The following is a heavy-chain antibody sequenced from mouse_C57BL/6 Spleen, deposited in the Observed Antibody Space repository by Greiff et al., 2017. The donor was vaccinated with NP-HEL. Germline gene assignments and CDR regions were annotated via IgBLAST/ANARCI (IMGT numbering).Heavy chain of an antibody. CDR2: ISYDGSN. CDR3: AREGIYYGSSHYAMDY. Sequence: ESGPGLVKPSQSLSLTCSVTGYSITSGYYWNWIRQFPGNTLEWMGYISYDGSNNYNPSLKNRISITRDTSKNQFFLKLNSLTTEDTATYYCAREGIYYGSSHYAMDYWGQGTSVTVSS. V-gene: IGHV3-6*01. J-gene: IGHJ4*01. D-gene: IGHD1-1*01. CDR1: GYSITSGYY.